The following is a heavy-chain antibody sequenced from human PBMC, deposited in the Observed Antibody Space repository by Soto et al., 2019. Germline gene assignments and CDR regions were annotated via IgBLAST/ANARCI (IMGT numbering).Heavy chain of an antibody. D-gene: IGHD3-10*01. CDR2: INAGNGNT. J-gene: IGHJ4*02. V-gene: IGHV1-3*01. CDR3: ARTKTYYYGSGSYYNPYYFDY. CDR1: GYTFTSYA. Sequence: GASVKVSCKASGYTFTSYAIHWVRQAPGQRLEWMGWINAGNGNTEYSQKFQGRVTITRDTSASTAYMELSSLRSEDTAVYYCARTKTYYYGSGSYYNPYYFDYWGQGTLVTVSS.